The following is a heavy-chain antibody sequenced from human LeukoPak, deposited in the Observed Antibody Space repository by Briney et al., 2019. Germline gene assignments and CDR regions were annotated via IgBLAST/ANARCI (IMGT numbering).Heavy chain of an antibody. V-gene: IGHV1-18*01. CDR3: ARVVYTIFGVVHVPPRNAFDI. D-gene: IGHD3-3*01. Sequence: ASVKVSCKASGYTFTSYGISWVRQAPGQGLEWMGWISAYNGNTNYAQKLQGRVTMTTDTSTSTAYMELRSLRSDDTAVYYCARVVYTIFGVVHVPPRNAFDIWGQGTMVTVSS. CDR2: ISAYNGNT. J-gene: IGHJ3*02. CDR1: GYTFTSYG.